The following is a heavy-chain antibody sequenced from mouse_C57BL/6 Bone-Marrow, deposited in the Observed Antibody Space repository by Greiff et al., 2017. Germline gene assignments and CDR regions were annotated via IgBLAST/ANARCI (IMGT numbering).Heavy chain of an antibody. CDR3: ARDSNDYAMDY. V-gene: IGHV5-9*01. Sequence: DVQLVESGGGLVKPGGSLKLSCAASGFTFSSYTMSWVRQTPEKRLEWVATISGGGGNTYYPDSVKGRFTISRDNAKNTLYLQMSSLRSEDTALYYCARDSNDYAMDYWGQGTSVTVSS. CDR2: ISGGGGNT. CDR1: GFTFSSYT. D-gene: IGHD2-5*01. J-gene: IGHJ4*01.